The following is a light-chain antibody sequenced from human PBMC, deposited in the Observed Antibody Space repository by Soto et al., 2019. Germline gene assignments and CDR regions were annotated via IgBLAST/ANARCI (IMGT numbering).Light chain of an antibody. J-gene: IGKJ1*01. CDR2: WAS. CDR3: QQYYSTPWT. Sequence: DIVMTQSPDSLAVSLGERATINCKSSQSVLYSSNNKNYLAWYQQKPGQPPKLLIYWASTREAGVPDRFSGSGSGTDFTLTISGLQAEDGAVYYCQQYYSTPWTFGQRTKVEIK. CDR1: QSVLYSSNNKNY. V-gene: IGKV4-1*01.